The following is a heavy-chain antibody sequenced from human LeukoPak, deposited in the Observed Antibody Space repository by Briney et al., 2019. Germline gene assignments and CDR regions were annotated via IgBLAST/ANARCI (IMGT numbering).Heavy chain of an antibody. Sequence: GPVKVSCKASGYTFTSYDINWVRQATGQGLEWMGWMNPNSGNTGYAQKFQGRVTMTRNTSISTAYMELSSLRPEDTAVYYCASQLFRGSGSYGFDYWGQGTLVTVSS. CDR3: ASQLFRGSGSYGFDY. V-gene: IGHV1-8*01. J-gene: IGHJ4*02. CDR2: MNPNSGNT. D-gene: IGHD3-10*01. CDR1: GYTFTSYD.